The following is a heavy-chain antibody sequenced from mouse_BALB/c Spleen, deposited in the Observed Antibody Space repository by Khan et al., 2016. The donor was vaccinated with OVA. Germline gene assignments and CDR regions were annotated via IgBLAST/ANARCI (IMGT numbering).Heavy chain of an antibody. V-gene: IGHV1-4*01. CDR2: INPSNNYT. J-gene: IGHJ3*01. CDR1: GYTFTSYT. Sequence: QVRLQQSGAELVRPGASVKMSCKASGYTFTSYTMHWVRQRPGQALEWIGNINPSNNYTYYHQNFKDKVALIVDKSYSTAYMQLSSLTSEDSAVYYCVREGAYYRSDGWFAYWGQGTLVTVSA. D-gene: IGHD2-14*01. CDR3: VREGAYYRSDGWFAY.